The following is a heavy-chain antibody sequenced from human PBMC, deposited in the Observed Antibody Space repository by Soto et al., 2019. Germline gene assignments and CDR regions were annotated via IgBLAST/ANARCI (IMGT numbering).Heavy chain of an antibody. Sequence: QVQLQQWGAGLLKPSETLSLTCAVYGGSFSGYYWSWIRQPPGKGLERIGEINHSGSTNYNPSLKSRVIISVDTSKNQFSLKLSSVTAADTAVYYCARNGSYYDFWSGYYFGGGMDVWGQGTTVTVSS. J-gene: IGHJ6*02. CDR1: GGSFSGYY. V-gene: IGHV4-34*01. CDR2: INHSGST. D-gene: IGHD3-3*01. CDR3: ARNGSYYDFWSGYYFGGGMDV.